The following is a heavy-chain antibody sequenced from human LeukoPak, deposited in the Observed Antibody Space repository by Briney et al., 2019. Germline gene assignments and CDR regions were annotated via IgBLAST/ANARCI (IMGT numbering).Heavy chain of an antibody. CDR1: GFTFSNYA. CDR3: AKTRGYCSGGTCYCDY. D-gene: IGHD2-15*01. J-gene: IGHJ4*02. CDR2: ISGSGDNT. V-gene: IGHV3-23*01. Sequence: GGSLRLSYAASGFTFSNYAMSWVRQAQGKGLEWVSAISGSGDNTYYADSVKGRFALSRDNSKNTVYLQMNSLRADDTAVYYCAKTRGYCSGGTCYCDYWGQGTLVTVSS.